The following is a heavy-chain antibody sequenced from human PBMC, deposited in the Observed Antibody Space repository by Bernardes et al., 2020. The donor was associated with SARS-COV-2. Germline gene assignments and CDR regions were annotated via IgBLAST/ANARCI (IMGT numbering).Heavy chain of an antibody. D-gene: IGHD2-8*02. CDR3: ASQGGTYCTGGVCLNDY. CDR1: GLTFSNYE. V-gene: IGHV3-48*03. J-gene: IGHJ4*02. Sequence: VGSLRLSCAASGLTFSNYEMNWVRQALGKGLEWVSHISSSGSLIYYADSVRGRFTISRDNAKNSLYLQMNSLRDEDTAVYYCASQGGTYCTGGVCLNDYWGQGTLVTVSS. CDR2: ISSSGSLI.